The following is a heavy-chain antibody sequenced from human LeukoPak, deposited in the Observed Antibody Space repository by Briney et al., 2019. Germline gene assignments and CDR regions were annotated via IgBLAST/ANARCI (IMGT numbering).Heavy chain of an antibody. D-gene: IGHD3-10*01. CDR3: ARLLLTSEGY. J-gene: IGHJ4*02. CDR1: GFTFSSYE. Sequence: GGSLRLSCAASGFTFSSYEMNWVRQAPGKGLEWVSYISSSGSTIYYADSVKGRFTISRDNSKNTLYLQMNSLRAEDTAVYYCARLLLTSEGYWGQGTLVTVSS. CDR2: ISSSGSTI. V-gene: IGHV3-48*03.